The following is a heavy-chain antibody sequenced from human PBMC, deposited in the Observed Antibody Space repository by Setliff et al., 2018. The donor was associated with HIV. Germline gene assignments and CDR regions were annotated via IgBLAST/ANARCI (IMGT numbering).Heavy chain of an antibody. CDR3: ARQTSRYITLSPPDY. CDR2: IYPGDSDT. V-gene: IGHV5-51*01. D-gene: IGHD3-9*01. CDR1: GYGFSNYW. J-gene: IGHJ4*02. Sequence: GESLKISCKGSGYGFSNYWLAWVRQTPGKGLEWMGIIYPGDSDTRYRPSFQGQVTFSADKSINTAYLQWGSLKASDTGIYFCARQTSRYITLSPPDYWGQGT.